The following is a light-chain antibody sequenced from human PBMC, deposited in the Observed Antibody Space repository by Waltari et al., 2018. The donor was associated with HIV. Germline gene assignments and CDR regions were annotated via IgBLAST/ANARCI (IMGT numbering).Light chain of an antibody. V-gene: IGLV2-18*02. CDR2: EVN. CDR1: NSAVGSYNR. Sequence: QSALTQPPSVSGSPGQSVTISCTGTNSAVGSYNRVSWYQLPPGTATKLMIYEVNNRPSGVPDRFSGSKSGNTASLTISGLQAEDEADYYCSSYTSSSTLWMFGGGTKLTVL. CDR3: SSYTSSSTLWM. J-gene: IGLJ3*02.